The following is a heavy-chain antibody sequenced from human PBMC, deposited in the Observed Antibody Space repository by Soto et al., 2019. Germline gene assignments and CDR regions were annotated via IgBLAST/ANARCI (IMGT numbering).Heavy chain of an antibody. Sequence: QVQLVQSGAEVKKPGSSVKVSCKASGGTFSSYAISWVRQAPGQGLEWMGGIIPIFGTANYAQKFQGRVTITADESXXTXYXXLSSLRSEDTAVYYCARDGDPRLDYGDSRGYYFDYWGQGTLVTVSS. D-gene: IGHD4-17*01. CDR2: IIPIFGTA. CDR1: GGTFSSYA. V-gene: IGHV1-69*12. J-gene: IGHJ4*02. CDR3: ARDGDPRLDYGDSRGYYFDY.